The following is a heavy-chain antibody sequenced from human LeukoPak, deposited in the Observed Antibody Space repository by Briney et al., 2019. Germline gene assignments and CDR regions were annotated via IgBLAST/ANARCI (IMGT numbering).Heavy chain of an antibody. Sequence: SETLSLTCTVSGGSISSYYWSWIRQPPGKGLESIGYIYYSGSTNYNPSLKSRVTISVDTSKNQFSLKLSSVTAADTAVYYCARTKYNSSSKWYFDLWGRGTLVTVSS. V-gene: IGHV4-59*01. CDR3: ARTKYNSSSKWYFDL. CDR2: IYYSGST. J-gene: IGHJ2*01. D-gene: IGHD6-13*01. CDR1: GGSISSYY.